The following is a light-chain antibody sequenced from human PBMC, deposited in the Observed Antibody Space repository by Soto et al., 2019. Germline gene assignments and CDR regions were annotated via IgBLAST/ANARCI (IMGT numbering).Light chain of an antibody. Sequence: QSVLTQPPSVSGAPGQRVTISCTGSSSNIGAGYDVHWYQQLPGTAPKLLIYGNSNRPSGVPDRFSGSKSGTSASLAITGLQAEDEADYYCCSYAGSSTLVVFGGGTKLTVL. CDR3: CSYAGSSTLVV. V-gene: IGLV1-40*01. CDR1: SSNIGAGYD. J-gene: IGLJ2*01. CDR2: GNS.